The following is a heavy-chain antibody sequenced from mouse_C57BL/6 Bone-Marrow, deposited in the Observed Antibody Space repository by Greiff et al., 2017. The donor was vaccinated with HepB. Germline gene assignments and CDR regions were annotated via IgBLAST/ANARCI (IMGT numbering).Heavy chain of an antibody. J-gene: IGHJ2*01. D-gene: IGHD2-4*01. CDR1: GFTFSSYG. CDR2: ISSGGSYT. V-gene: IGHV5-6*01. Sequence: EVQLVESGGDLVKPGGSLKLSCAASGFTFSSYGMSWVRQTPDKRLEWVATISSGGSYTYYPDSVKGRFTISRDNAQNTLYLQMSSLKSEDTAMYYCARLPPGLYDYGPFDYWGQGTTLTVSS. CDR3: ARLPPGLYDYGPFDY.